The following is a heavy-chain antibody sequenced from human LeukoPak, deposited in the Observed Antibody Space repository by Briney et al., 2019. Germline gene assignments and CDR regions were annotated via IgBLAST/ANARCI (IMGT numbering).Heavy chain of an antibody. CDR2: INSDGKIK. CDR3: ARDSGHDAFDI. Sequence: GGSLRLSCAASGFTLTTYWMHWVRQAPGKGLVWVSRINSDGKIKTYADSVKGRLTISGDCAKNTLYLQMNSLRAEDTAVYYCARDSGHDAFDIWGQGTTVTVSS. CDR1: GFTLTTYW. V-gene: IGHV3-74*01. J-gene: IGHJ3*02.